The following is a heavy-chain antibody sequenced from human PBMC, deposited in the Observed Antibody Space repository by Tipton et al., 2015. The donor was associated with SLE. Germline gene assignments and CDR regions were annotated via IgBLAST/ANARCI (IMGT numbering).Heavy chain of an antibody. Sequence: SLRLSCAVSGFSVRSYAIHWVRQAPGKGLEWVSGISGSSTHNADSVMGRFTITRDIAKNTVYLQMNGLRAEDTAVYYCAKDHRAADSDFWSGYYFDYWGQGTLVTVSS. CDR3: AKDHRAADSDFWSGYYFDY. J-gene: IGHJ4*02. CDR1: GFSVRSYA. CDR2: ISGSST. V-gene: IGHV3-23*01. D-gene: IGHD3-3*01.